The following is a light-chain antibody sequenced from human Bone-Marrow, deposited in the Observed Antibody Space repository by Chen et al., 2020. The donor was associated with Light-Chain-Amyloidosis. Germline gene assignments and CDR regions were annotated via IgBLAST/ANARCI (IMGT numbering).Light chain of an antibody. CDR1: NSDVGRYDY. Sequence: QSALTQPPSASGSPGQSVTISCTGTNSDVGRYDYVSWYQQPPGKAPKCLIYVVIKRSSGCPDRFSGTNYGNTASLTVSGLQAEDEADYYCCSYAGDSWMLGGGTKLTGL. CDR3: CSYAGDSWM. CDR2: VVI. V-gene: IGLV2-8*01. J-gene: IGLJ3*02.